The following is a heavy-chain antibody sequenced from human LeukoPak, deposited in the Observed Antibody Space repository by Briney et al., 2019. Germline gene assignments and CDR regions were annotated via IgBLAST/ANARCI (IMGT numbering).Heavy chain of an antibody. D-gene: IGHD2-15*01. V-gene: IGHV3-21*01. Sequence: GGSLRLSCAASGFTFSSYSMNWVRQAPGKGLEWVSSISSSSSYIYYADSVKGRFTISRDNAKNSLYLQMNSLRAEDTAVYYCARGLRYCSGGSCYGAARFFDYWGQGTLVTVSS. CDR1: GFTFSSYS. CDR3: ARGLRYCSGGSCYGAARFFDY. CDR2: ISSSSSYI. J-gene: IGHJ4*02.